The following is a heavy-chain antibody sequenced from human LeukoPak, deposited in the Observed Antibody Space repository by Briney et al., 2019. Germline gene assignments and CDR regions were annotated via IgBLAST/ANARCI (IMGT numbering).Heavy chain of an antibody. CDR1: GFTFSSTA. J-gene: IGHJ4*02. CDR2: IGATGSDT. CDR3: ARGRVATTTDY. D-gene: IGHD5-24*01. V-gene: IGHV3-23*01. Sequence: PGRSLRLPCAASGFTFSSTAMNWVRQAPGKGLEWVSTIGATGSDTYYADSLKGRFTISRDNSKNTLYLQMHSLRAEDTAVYYCARGRVATTTDYWGQGTLVTVSS.